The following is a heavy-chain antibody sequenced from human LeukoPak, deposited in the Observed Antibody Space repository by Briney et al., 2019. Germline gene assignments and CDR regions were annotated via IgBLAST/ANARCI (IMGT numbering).Heavy chain of an antibody. CDR3: AREASGTYEFDY. Sequence: SETLSLTCAVYGGSFSGYYWSWIRQPPGKGLEWIGEINHSGSTNYNPSLKSRVTISVDTSKNQFSLKLSSVTAADTAVYYCAREASGTYEFDYWGQGTLVTVSS. CDR2: INHSGST. V-gene: IGHV4-34*01. CDR1: GGSFSGYY. D-gene: IGHD1-26*01. J-gene: IGHJ4*02.